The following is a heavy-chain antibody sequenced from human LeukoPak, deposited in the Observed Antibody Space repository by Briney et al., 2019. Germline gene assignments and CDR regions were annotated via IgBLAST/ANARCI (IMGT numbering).Heavy chain of an antibody. CDR1: GFTFSSYN. V-gene: IGHV3-21*01. CDR2: ISSSSSYI. Sequence: KPGGSLRLSCAASGFTFSSYNMNWVRQAPGKGLEWVSSISSSSSYIYYADSVKGRFTISRDNAKNSLYLQMNSLRAEDTAVYSCTVETGGDYLHFDYWGQGTLVTVSS. D-gene: IGHD4-17*01. J-gene: IGHJ4*02. CDR3: TVETGGDYLHFDY.